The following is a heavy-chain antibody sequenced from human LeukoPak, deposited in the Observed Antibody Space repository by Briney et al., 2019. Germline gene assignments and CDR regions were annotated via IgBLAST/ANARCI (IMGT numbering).Heavy chain of an antibody. CDR2: INHSGST. J-gene: IGHJ1*01. CDR1: GGSFSGYY. Sequence: SETLSLTCAVYGGSFSGYYWSWIRQPPGKGLEWIGEINHSGSTNYNPSLQSRVTISVDTSKNQFSLNLNSVTAADTAVYYCARGGAACLHFQNWGQGTLVTVSS. CDR3: ARGGAACLHFQN. D-gene: IGHD6-6*01. V-gene: IGHV4-34*01.